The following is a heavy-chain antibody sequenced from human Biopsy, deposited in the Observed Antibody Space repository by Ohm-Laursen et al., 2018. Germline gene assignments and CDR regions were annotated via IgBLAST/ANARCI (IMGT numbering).Heavy chain of an antibody. V-gene: IGHV3-33*06. CDR3: AKCMTGGSNYYFHH. Sequence: LRLSCAASGFTFSSYGMHWVRQAPGKGLEWVAAIWYDGSNKNYADSVKGRFTISRDNSKNMLYLQMNSLRGEDTAVYYCAKCMTGGSNYYFHHCGQGTLVTVSS. CDR1: GFTFSSYG. CDR2: IWYDGSNK. D-gene: IGHD2-8*01. J-gene: IGHJ4*02.